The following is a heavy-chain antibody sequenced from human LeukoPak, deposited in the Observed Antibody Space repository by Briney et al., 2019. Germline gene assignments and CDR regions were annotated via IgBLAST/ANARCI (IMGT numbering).Heavy chain of an antibody. Sequence: ASVKVSCKASGYTFTGYYMHWVRQAPGQGLEWMGWINPNSGGTNYAQKFQGRVTMTRDTSISTAYMELSRLRSDDTAVYYCAREGTIFGVVIIPSKGDFDYWGQGTPVTVSS. CDR3: AREGTIFGVVIIPSKGDFDY. CDR1: GYTFTGYY. J-gene: IGHJ4*02. D-gene: IGHD3-3*01. CDR2: INPNSGGT. V-gene: IGHV1-2*02.